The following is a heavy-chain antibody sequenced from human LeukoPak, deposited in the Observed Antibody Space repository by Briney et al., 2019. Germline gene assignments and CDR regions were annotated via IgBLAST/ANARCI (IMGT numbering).Heavy chain of an antibody. Sequence: GASVKVSCKASGGTLSSYAISWVRQAPGQGLEWMGRIIPILGIANYAQKFQGRVTITADKSTSTAYMELSSLRSEDTAVYYCVAPRYSSSWYLYYFDYWGQGTLVTVSS. CDR3: VAPRYSSSWYLYYFDY. CDR2: IIPILGIA. CDR1: GGTLSSYA. D-gene: IGHD6-13*01. J-gene: IGHJ4*02. V-gene: IGHV1-69*04.